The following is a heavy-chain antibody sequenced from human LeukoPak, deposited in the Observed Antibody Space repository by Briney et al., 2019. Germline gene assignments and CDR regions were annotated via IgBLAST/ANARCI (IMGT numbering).Heavy chain of an antibody. D-gene: IGHD3-22*01. CDR3: ARWDAHYHEGDNWFDP. J-gene: IGHJ5*02. V-gene: IGHV1-69*13. Sequence: ASVKVSCKASGYTFTNYAITWVRQAPGQGLEWMGGIVPGFDTTDYAQRFQDRLIITADESTTTAYMELSSLRSEDTAMYYCARWDAHYHEGDNWFDPWGQGTLVTVSS. CDR2: IVPGFDTT. CDR1: GYTFTNYA.